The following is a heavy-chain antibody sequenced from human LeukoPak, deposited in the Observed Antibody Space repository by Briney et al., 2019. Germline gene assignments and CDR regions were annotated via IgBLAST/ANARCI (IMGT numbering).Heavy chain of an antibody. CDR2: IYPGDSDT. J-gene: IGHJ4*02. D-gene: IGHD6-13*01. CDR3: ARRSGAAGAIDY. V-gene: IGHV5-51*01. Sequence: GESLKISCKGSGDSFNGYWIAWMRQMPGKGLEWMGIIYPGDSDTRYSPSFQGQVTISADKSISTAYLQWSSLKASDTAMYYCARRSGAAGAIDYWGQGTLVTVSS. CDR1: GDSFNGYW.